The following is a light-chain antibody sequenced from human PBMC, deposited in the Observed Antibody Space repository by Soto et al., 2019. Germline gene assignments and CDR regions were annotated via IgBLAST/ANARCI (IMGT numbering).Light chain of an antibody. J-gene: IGKJ1*01. CDR1: EGINIY. CDR3: QQSYSTPPWT. V-gene: IGKV1-39*01. CDR2: AAS. Sequence: DIQMTQSPPSLSASVGDRVTIICRASEGINIYLAWFQQKPGKAPKLLIYAASSLQSGVPSRFSGSGSGTDFTLTISSLQPEDFATYYCQQSYSTPPWTFGQGTKVDIK.